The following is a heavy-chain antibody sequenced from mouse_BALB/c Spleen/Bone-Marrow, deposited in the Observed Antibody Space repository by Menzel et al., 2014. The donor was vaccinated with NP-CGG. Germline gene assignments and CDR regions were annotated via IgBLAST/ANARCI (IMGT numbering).Heavy chain of an antibody. Sequence: EVKVEESGGGLVQPGGSLELSCAASGFTFSSYGMSRVRQTPDKRLELVATINSNGGSTYYPDSVKGRFTIFRDNAKNTLYLQMSSLKSEDTAMYYCARDYYGSSDYWGQGTTLTVSS. J-gene: IGHJ2*01. V-gene: IGHV5-6-3*01. CDR3: ARDYYGSSDY. CDR2: INSNGGST. D-gene: IGHD1-1*01. CDR1: GFTFSSYG.